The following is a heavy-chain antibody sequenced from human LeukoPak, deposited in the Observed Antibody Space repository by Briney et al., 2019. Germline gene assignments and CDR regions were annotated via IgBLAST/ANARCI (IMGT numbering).Heavy chain of an antibody. V-gene: IGHV3-64*01. CDR3: AGSRSVGLDY. CDR1: GLTFSSYA. D-gene: IGHD1-26*01. J-gene: IGHJ4*02. CDR2: ISSDGGST. Sequence: GGSLRLSCAVSGLTFSSYAMHWVRQAPGKGLEYVSDISSDGGSTFYANSVKGRFTISRDNSKNTLYLQMGSLTTEDMAVYYCAGSRSVGLDYWGTGTLVTASS.